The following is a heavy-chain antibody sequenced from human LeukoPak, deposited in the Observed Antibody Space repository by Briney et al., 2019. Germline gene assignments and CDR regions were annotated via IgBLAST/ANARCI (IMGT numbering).Heavy chain of an antibody. CDR1: GYSFTSYW. D-gene: IGHD6-19*01. Sequence: GESLKISCKGSGYSFTSYWIGWVRLMPGKGLEWMGIIYPGDSDTRYSPSFQGQVTISADKSISTAYLQWSSLKASDTAMYYCARLNEGRPGWPTYFDYWGQGTLVTVSS. J-gene: IGHJ4*02. CDR3: ARLNEGRPGWPTYFDY. V-gene: IGHV5-51*01. CDR2: IYPGDSDT.